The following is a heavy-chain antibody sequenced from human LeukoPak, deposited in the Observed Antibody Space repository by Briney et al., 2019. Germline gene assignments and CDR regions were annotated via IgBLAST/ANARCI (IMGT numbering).Heavy chain of an antibody. Sequence: GGSLRPSCAPSGFTLSTYGMHWVRQAPGKGLEWVTVIWYDGSNKYYADSVKGRFTISRDNSKNTMVLQMNSLRAEDTAVYYCARAPSEDYAEFPYSGMDAWGQGTTVTVSS. V-gene: IGHV3-33*01. J-gene: IGHJ6*02. CDR2: IWYDGSNK. CDR1: GFTLSTYG. D-gene: IGHD3-16*01. CDR3: ARAPSEDYAEFPYSGMDA.